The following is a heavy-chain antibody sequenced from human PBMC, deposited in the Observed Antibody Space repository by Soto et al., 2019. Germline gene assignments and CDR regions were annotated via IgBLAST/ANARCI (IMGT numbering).Heavy chain of an antibody. V-gene: IGHV3-72*01. CDR2: IRRKANSYTT. CDR3: AMLGGWSGGSNDMDV. CDR1: GLIFSDYH. J-gene: IGHJ6*02. D-gene: IGHD6-19*01. Sequence: EVQLVESGGGLVQPGGSLRLSCAASGLIFSDYHMDWVRQAPGQGLEWVGRIRRKANSYTTEYAASVKGRFTISRDDSKHSLYLQMNSLKPEDTAVYDCAMLGGWSGGSNDMDVWGQGTTVTVSS.